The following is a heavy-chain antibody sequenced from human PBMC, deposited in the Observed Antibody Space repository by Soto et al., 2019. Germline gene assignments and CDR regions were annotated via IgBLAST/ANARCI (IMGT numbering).Heavy chain of an antibody. CDR2: IIPVFGAA. CDR3: ARGAATKIIVRVYEALEN. D-gene: IGHD5-12*01. J-gene: IGHJ3*02. CDR1: GATLNTFINYG. V-gene: IGHV1-69*12. Sequence: QVQLVQSGAEVKKPGSSVRVSCKASGATLNTFINYGITWVRQAPGQGLEWMGGIIPVFGAANHAQKFQDRVTISADESTRTVNMELSSLTSEDTAVYYRARGAATKIIVRVYEALENWGQGTMVTVSS.